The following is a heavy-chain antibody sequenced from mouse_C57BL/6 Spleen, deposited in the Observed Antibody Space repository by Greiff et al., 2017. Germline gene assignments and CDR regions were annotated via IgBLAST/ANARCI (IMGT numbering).Heavy chain of an antibody. J-gene: IGHJ4*01. CDR2: IYPGNSDT. CDR3: TREDYRGYYYAMDY. Sequence: EVQLQQSGTVLARPGASVKMSCKTSGYTFTSYWMHWVKQRPGQGLEWIGAIYPGNSDTSYNQKFKGKAKLTAVTSASTAYMELSSLTNEYSAVYYCTREDYRGYYYAMDYWGQGTSVTVSS. V-gene: IGHV1-5*01. CDR1: GYTFTSYW. D-gene: IGHD5-5*01.